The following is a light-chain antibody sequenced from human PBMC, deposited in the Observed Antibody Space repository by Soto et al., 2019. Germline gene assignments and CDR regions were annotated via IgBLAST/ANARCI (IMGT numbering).Light chain of an antibody. J-gene: IGKJ4*01. CDR2: AAS. V-gene: IGKV1-9*01. CDR3: QQRSSYPLT. Sequence: DIQLTQSPAFLSLSPGERATISCRASQSISSYLAWYQQKPGQAPKLLIYAASNLPSGVPARFSGSGSGTEFTLTISSLQPEDFATYYCQQRSSYPLTFGGGTKLEIK. CDR1: QSISSY.